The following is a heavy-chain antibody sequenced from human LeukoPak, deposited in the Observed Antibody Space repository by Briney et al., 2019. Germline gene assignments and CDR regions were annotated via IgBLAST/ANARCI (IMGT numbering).Heavy chain of an antibody. CDR1: GGSISSGGYY. D-gene: IGHD1-26*01. Sequence: SQTLSLTCTVSGGSISSGGYYWGWIRQPPGKGLEWIGSIYYSGSTYYNPSLKSRVTISVDTSKNQFSLKLRSVTAADTAVYYCARDRVGATDYFDYWGQGTLVTVSS. CDR2: IYYSGST. V-gene: IGHV4-39*02. CDR3: ARDRVGATDYFDY. J-gene: IGHJ4*02.